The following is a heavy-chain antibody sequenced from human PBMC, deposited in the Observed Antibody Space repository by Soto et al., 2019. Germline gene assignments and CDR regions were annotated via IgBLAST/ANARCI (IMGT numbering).Heavy chain of an antibody. CDR3: ATERSAQNIEC. D-gene: IGHD1-1*01. CDR2: IMPTFGSA. CDR1: GGTFSSHG. V-gene: IGHV1-69*06. Sequence: QVQLLQSGTALQKLGSSVKVSCKASGGTFSSHGIAWVRQVPGQGLEWVGGIMPTFGSATYAPKFQGRVTISADKSTSTAYMEIRRLRSGNTAVYYWATERSAQNIECWGQGTMVTVSS. J-gene: IGHJ4*02.